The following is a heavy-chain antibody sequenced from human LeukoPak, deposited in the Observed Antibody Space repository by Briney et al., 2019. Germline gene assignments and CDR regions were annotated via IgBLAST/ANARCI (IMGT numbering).Heavy chain of an antibody. CDR2: IYTSGST. V-gene: IGHV4-4*07. Sequence: SETLSLTCTVPGNSISSYYWSWIRQPAGKGLEWIGRIYTSGSTNYNPSLKSRITMSVDTSKNQFSLNLSSVTAADTAVYYCARETTGLARYFDYWGQGTLVTVSS. D-gene: IGHD4-11*01. CDR3: ARETTGLARYFDY. CDR1: GNSISSYY. J-gene: IGHJ4*02.